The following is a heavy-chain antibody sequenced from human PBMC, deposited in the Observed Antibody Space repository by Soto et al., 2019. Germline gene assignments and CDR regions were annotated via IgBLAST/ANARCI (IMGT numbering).Heavy chain of an antibody. CDR2: ISSSGIP. Sequence: SRIPSLPCSEARFRSNTESVHWTLRPPGRGLQWIGYISSSGIPVYTPSLKSRLSISVDPSKNHFSLALTSVTAADTATYYCARLFIVGAPGSYSTGLDVCGQGTTVT. D-gene: IGHD1-26*01. V-gene: IGHV4-59*01. CDR3: ARLFIVGAPGSYSTGLDV. CDR1: RFRSNTES. J-gene: IGHJ6*02.